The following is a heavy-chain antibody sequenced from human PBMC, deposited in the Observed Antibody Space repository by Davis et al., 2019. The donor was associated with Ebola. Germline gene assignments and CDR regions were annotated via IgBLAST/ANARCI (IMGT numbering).Heavy chain of an antibody. CDR2: IIPILGIA. V-gene: IGHV1-69*04. Sequence: AASVKVSCKASGGTFSSYAISWVRQAPGQGLEWMGRIIPILGIANYAQKFQGRVTITADKSTSTAYMELSSLRSDDTAVYYCARDRVDSSSWYDYYYYGMDVWGQGTTVTVSS. D-gene: IGHD6-13*01. J-gene: IGHJ6*02. CDR3: ARDRVDSSSWYDYYYYGMDV. CDR1: GGTFSSYA.